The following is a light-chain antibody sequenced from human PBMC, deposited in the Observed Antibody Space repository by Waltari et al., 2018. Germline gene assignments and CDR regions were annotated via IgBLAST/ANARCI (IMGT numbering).Light chain of an antibody. V-gene: IGLV4-69*01. CDR1: SGHSSSA. CDR2: LHSDGSH. J-gene: IGLJ3*02. CDR3: QTWGTGFWV. Sequence: QPVLTQSPSASASLGASVKLTCTLSSGHSSSAIAWHQQQPEKGPRYLMRLHSDGSHTKGDGIPDRFSGSSSGAERYLTISSLQSEDEADYYCQTWGTGFWVFGGGTKLTVL.